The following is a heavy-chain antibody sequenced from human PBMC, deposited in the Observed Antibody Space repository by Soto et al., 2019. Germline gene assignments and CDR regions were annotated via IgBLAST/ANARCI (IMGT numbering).Heavy chain of an antibody. J-gene: IGHJ4*02. CDR3: AAGGGLPRYY. V-gene: IGHV4-30-2*01. Sequence: QLQLQESGSGLVKPSQTLSLTCAVAGGSISSGGYSWRWIRQPPGKGLEWIGYIYHSGSTYYNPSRKSRVTISVDRPNNQFSLKRSSGTAADTAVYYSAAGGGLPRYYWGQGTLVTVSS. CDR2: IYHSGST. D-gene: IGHD5-12*01. CDR1: GGSISSGGYS.